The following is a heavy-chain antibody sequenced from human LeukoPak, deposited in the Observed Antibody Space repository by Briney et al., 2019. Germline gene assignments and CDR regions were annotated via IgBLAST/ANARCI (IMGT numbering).Heavy chain of an antibody. CDR1: GGSISSYY. J-gene: IGHJ4*02. CDR2: IYYSGST. V-gene: IGHV4-59*12. Sequence: PSETLSLTCTVSGGSISSYYWSWIRQPPGKGLEWIGYIYYSGSTNYNPSLKSRVTISVDTSKNQFSLKLSSVTAADTVVYYCARDYPPADYWGQGTLVTVSS. CDR3: ARDYPPADY.